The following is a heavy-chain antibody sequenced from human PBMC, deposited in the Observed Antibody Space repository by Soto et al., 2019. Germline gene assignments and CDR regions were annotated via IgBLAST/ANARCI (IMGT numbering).Heavy chain of an antibody. CDR1: GGSISSYY. Sequence: SETLSLTCIGSGGSISSYYWTWTRQPPGKGLEWIGCVYNGATTSYNPSLKSRVTISVDTSKNQFSLKVSSVTAADTAVYYCARGYNWFDPWGQGTLVTVS. J-gene: IGHJ5*02. V-gene: IGHV4-59*01. CDR3: ARGYNWFDP. CDR2: VYNGATT.